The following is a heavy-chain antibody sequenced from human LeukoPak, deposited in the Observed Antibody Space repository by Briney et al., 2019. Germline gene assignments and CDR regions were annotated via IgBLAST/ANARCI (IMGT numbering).Heavy chain of an antibody. CDR1: GYTFTSYT. V-gene: IGHV1-3*01. CDR2: TNAGNGDT. CDR3: ARPFIAVALGDGETWFDP. Sequence: ASVKVSCKASGYTFTSYTIHWVRQAPGQRLEWMGWTNAGNGDTKYSQKFQGRVTITRDTSASTAYMELSSLRSEDTAVYYCARPFIAVALGDGETWFDPWGQGTLVTVSS. D-gene: IGHD6-19*01. J-gene: IGHJ5*02.